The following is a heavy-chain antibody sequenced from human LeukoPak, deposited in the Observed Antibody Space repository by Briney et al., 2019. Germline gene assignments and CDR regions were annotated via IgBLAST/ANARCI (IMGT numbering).Heavy chain of an antibody. J-gene: IGHJ4*02. D-gene: IGHD4-23*01. CDR3: ASTRHALRWTTPFDF. V-gene: IGHV1-18*01. Sequence: GASVKVSCKASGYTFTSYGISWVRQAPGQGLEWMGWISVYNDNTKYAQKFQGRVTMTTETSMSTVNMELRSLRSDDTAVYYCASTRHALRWTTPFDFWGQGTLVTVSS. CDR2: ISVYNDNT. CDR1: GYTFTSYG.